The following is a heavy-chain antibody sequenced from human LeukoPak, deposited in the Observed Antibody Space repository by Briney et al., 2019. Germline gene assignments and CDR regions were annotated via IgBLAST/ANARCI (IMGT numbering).Heavy chain of an antibody. CDR2: IIPIFGTA. V-gene: IGHV1-69*05. CDR1: GGTFSSYA. CDR3: ARVGYSYGYHFHVSMYAFDI. Sequence: AASVKVSCKASGGTFSSYAISWVRQAPGQGLEWMGGIIPIFGTANYAQKFQGRVTMTRNTSISTAYMELSSLRSEDTAVYYCARVGYSYGYHFHVSMYAFDIWGQGTMVTVSS. D-gene: IGHD5-18*01. J-gene: IGHJ3*02.